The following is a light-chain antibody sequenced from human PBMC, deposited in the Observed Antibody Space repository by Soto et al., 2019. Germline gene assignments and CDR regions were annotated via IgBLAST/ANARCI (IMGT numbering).Light chain of an antibody. CDR3: QQHVSSPRT. CDR2: ETF. CDR1: QSVDNNH. Sequence: EIVLTQSPGALSLSPGERATLSCRASQSVDNNHLAWYHQKPGQAPRLLIYETFRRATGVPDRISGSWSGTDFTLTIRRLEPEDFAVYYWQQHVSSPRTFGQGTKIEIK. J-gene: IGKJ1*01. V-gene: IGKV3-20*01.